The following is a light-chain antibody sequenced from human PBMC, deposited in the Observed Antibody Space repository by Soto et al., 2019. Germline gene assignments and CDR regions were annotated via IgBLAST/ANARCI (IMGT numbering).Light chain of an antibody. CDR2: GAS. V-gene: IGKV3-20*01. Sequence: VLTQSPATLSVSPGGRATLSCRASQSVGSSLAWYQQKPGQAPRLVMYGASSRATGIPDRFSGRGSGTDFTLTISGLEPEDFAVYYCQQYGDSPRTFGQGTKVDIK. CDR3: QQYGDSPRT. CDR1: QSVGSS. J-gene: IGKJ1*01.